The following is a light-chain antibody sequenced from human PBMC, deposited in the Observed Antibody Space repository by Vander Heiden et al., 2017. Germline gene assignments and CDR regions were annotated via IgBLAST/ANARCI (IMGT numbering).Light chain of an antibody. V-gene: IGKV1-39*01. CDR1: QSISSY. CDR3: QQTDSTAHLT. Sequence: DIQMTQSPSSLSASVGDRVTIACRASQSISSYLNWYQQIPGKAPKLLIYAASSLQRPDTSRLSGSAYGKYLTLTISCLQPEDFAPYHSQQTDSTAHLTLGHGTKLDIK. CDR2: AAS. J-gene: IGKJ3*01.